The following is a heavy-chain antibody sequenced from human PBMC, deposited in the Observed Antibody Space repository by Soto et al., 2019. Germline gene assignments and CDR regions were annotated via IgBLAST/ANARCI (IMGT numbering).Heavy chain of an antibody. CDR2: ITSSGGTT. V-gene: IGHV3-23*01. CDR3: AQVMGGWVTQFYFDY. Sequence: EVQLLESGGGLVQPGGSLRLSCAASGFTFSRHGMSWVRQAPGKGLEWVSAITSSGGTTYYADSVKGRFTISRDNSKNRLYLQMNILIVEDTAVYYCAQVMGGWVTQFYFDYWGQGALVTVSS. CDR1: GFTFSRHG. D-gene: IGHD2-21*02. J-gene: IGHJ4*02.